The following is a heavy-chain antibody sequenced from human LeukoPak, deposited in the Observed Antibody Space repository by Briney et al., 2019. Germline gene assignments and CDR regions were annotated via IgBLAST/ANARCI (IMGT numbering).Heavy chain of an antibody. CDR1: GYTFTSYD. Sequence: ASVKVSCKASGYTFTSYDINWVRQATGQGLEWMGWMNPNSGNTGYAQKFQGGVTMTRNTSISTAYMELSSLRSEDTAVYYCAREARYCSGGSCYSVYYFDYWGQGTLVTVSS. J-gene: IGHJ4*02. V-gene: IGHV1-8*01. D-gene: IGHD2-15*01. CDR3: AREARYCSGGSCYSVYYFDY. CDR2: MNPNSGNT.